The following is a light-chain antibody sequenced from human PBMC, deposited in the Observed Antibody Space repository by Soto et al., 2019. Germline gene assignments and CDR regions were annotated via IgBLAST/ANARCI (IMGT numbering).Light chain of an antibody. V-gene: IGLV2-14*01. J-gene: IGLJ1*01. CDR2: DVS. Sequence: QSALTQPASVSGSPGQSITISCTGPSSDIGGYNFVSWYQQHPGKAPKLMIYDVSNRPSGVSNRFSGSKSGNTASLTISGLKAEDEAEYYCSSYTSSNTLGVFGTGTKLTVL. CDR1: SSDIGGYNF. CDR3: SSYTSSNTLGV.